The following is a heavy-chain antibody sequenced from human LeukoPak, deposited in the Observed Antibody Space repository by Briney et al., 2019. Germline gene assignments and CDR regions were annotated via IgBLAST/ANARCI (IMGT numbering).Heavy chain of an antibody. CDR3: ARAREDAFDI. J-gene: IGHJ3*02. V-gene: IGHV1-2*04. D-gene: IGHD1-26*01. CDR1: GYTFTGYY. CDR2: INPNSGGT. Sequence: ASVKVSCKASGYTFTGYYMHWVRQAPGQGLEWMGWINPNSGGTNYAQKFQGWVTMTRDTSISTAYMELRSLRSDDTAVYYCARAREDAFDIWGQGTMVTVSS.